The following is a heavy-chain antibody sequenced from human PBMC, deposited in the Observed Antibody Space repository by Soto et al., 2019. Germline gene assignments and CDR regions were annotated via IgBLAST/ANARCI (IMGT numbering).Heavy chain of an antibody. CDR3: ARQSSGGYYGMDV. D-gene: IGHD3-10*01. Sequence: KTSETLSLTCAVSGGSISSSDWWSWVRQPPGKGLEWIGEIYHSGSTNYNPSLKSRVTISVDKSKNQFSLKLSSVTAADTAVYYCARQSSGGYYGMDVWGQGTTVTVSS. CDR2: IYHSGST. J-gene: IGHJ6*02. V-gene: IGHV4-4*02. CDR1: GGSISSSDW.